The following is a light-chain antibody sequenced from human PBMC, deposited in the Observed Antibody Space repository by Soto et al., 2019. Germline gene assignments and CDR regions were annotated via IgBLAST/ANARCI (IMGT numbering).Light chain of an antibody. CDR3: TSYAGNNNVI. CDR2: EVS. CDR1: SSDVGGYKH. V-gene: IGLV2-8*01. J-gene: IGLJ2*01. Sequence: QSALTQPPSASGSPGQSVTISCTGTSSDVGGYKHVSWYQQHPGKAPKLMIFEVSKRPSGVPDRFSGSKSGNTASLTVSGLQAEDEADYYCTSYAGNNNVIFGGGTKVTVL.